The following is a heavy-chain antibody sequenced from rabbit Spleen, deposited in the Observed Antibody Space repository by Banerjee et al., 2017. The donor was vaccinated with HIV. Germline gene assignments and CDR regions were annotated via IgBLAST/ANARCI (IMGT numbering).Heavy chain of an antibody. J-gene: IGHJ3*01. CDR1: GLDFSSSYW. Sequence: QEQLEESGGGLVQPEGSLTLTCKASGLDFSSSYWICWVRQAPGKGLEWIACIDVGSSGSTYYASWAKGRFTISKTSSTTVTLQMTSLTAADTATYFCARDAGTSFSTYGMDLWGQGTLVTVS. V-gene: IGHV1S45*01. CDR2: IDVGSSGST. D-gene: IGHD8-1*01. CDR3: ARDAGTSFSTYGMDL.